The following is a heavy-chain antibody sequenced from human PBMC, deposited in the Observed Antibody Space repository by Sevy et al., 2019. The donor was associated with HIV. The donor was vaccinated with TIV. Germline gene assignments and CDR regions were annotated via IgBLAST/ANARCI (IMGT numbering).Heavy chain of an antibody. J-gene: IGHJ4*02. D-gene: IGHD3-10*01. V-gene: IGHV3-48*01. CDR1: GLTFSTYS. Sequence: GGSLRLSCAASGLTFSTYSMNWVRQAPGKGLEWDSYISSSSSTIYYADSVKGRFTISRDNAKNSLYLQMNSLRAEDTAVYYCASPLPFYYGSGSEEFDYWGRGTLVTVSS. CDR2: ISSSSSTI. CDR3: ASPLPFYYGSGSEEFDY.